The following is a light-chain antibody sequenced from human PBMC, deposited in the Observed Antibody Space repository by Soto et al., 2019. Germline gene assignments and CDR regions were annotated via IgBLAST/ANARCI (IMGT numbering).Light chain of an antibody. V-gene: IGKV1-5*03. CDR2: KAS. J-gene: IGKJ2*01. CDR3: QQYNSS. CDR1: QSISNW. Sequence: DIQMTHSPSTLSASVGDIVTITCRASQSISNWLAWYQQKPGKAPKLLIYKASSLESGVPSRFSGSGSGTEFTLTISSLQPDDFATYYCQQYNSSFGQGTKVDIK.